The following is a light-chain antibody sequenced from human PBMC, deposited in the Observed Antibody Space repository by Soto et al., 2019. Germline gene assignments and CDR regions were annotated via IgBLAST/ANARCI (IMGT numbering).Light chain of an antibody. V-gene: IGKV3-11*01. Sequence: EIVLTQSPATLSLSPGERATLSCRASQSVSSYLAWYQQKPGQAPRLLIYDASNRATGIPARFSGSGSGTDFNLTISSLEPEDLAVYYCQQRSNWQYTFGQGTKLEIK. CDR3: QQRSNWQYT. CDR1: QSVSSY. CDR2: DAS. J-gene: IGKJ2*01.